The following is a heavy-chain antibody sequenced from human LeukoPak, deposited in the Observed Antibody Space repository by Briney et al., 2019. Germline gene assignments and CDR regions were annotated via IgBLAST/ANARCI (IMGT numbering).Heavy chain of an antibody. V-gene: IGHV3-53*04. J-gene: IGHJ3*02. CDR1: GFTVSTNC. CDR3: AKVPSLHAFDI. D-gene: IGHD3-16*01. CDR2: IYSGGTT. Sequence: GGSLRLSCAASGFTVSTNCMTWVRQAPGKGLEWVSTIYSGGTTYYADSVMGRFTISRHNSRNTLYLQMNSLRAEDTAVYYCAKVPSLHAFDIWGQGTMVTVSS.